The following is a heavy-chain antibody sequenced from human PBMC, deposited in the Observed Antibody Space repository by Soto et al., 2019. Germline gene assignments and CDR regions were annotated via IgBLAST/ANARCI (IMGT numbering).Heavy chain of an antibody. Sequence: GGSLRLSCAASGFTFSSYSMNWVRQAPGKGLEWVSYISSSSSTIYYAVSVKGRFTISRDNAKNSLYLQMNSLRAEDTAVYYCARDPDIVATMIYYYMDVWGKGTTVTAP. V-gene: IGHV3-48*01. D-gene: IGHD5-12*01. CDR1: GFTFSSYS. J-gene: IGHJ6*03. CDR2: ISSSSSTI. CDR3: ARDPDIVATMIYYYMDV.